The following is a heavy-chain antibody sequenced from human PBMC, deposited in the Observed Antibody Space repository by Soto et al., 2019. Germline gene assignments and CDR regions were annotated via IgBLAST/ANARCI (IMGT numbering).Heavy chain of an antibody. J-gene: IGHJ4*02. Sequence: QVQLVESGGGLVSPEGSLKRSVAPLGLTLSGSFRGWIGLAPGRGLEWVSYITPSGSYTRYADSVKGRFTISSDDAKNSLYLQMNSLRAEDTALYYCVREAWSNPDYWGQGTLVTVSS. CDR3: VREAWSNPDY. V-gene: IGHV3-11*05. CDR1: GLTLSGSF. CDR2: ITPSGSYT. D-gene: IGHD1-26*01.